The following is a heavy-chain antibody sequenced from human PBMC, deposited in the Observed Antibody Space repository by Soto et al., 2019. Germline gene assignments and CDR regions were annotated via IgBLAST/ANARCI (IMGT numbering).Heavy chain of an antibody. CDR1: GFTFSSYA. CDR2: LSGSGTNT. D-gene: IGHD6-6*01. J-gene: IGHJ4*02. Sequence: LRLSCTASGFTFSSYAMSWVRQAPGKGLEWVSTLSGSGTNTYYADSVRGRFTISRDISKNTLYLQMDGLRAEDTAIYYCAKDRDSSSFPDYWGQGTLVTVSS. CDR3: AKDRDSSSFPDY. V-gene: IGHV3-23*01.